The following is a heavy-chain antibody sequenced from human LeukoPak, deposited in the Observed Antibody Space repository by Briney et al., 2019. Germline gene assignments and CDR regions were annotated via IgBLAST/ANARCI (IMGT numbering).Heavy chain of an antibody. Sequence: ASVKVSCKASGYSFTAFYIHWVRQAPGQGLEWMVWMHPRSGDTRYAQKFQGRVTMARDTSISTVYMDLSSLGSDDTAVYYCARDGEYGTGSYYRGSFDYWGQGILVTVSS. V-gene: IGHV1-2*02. CDR2: MHPRSGDT. J-gene: IGHJ4*02. CDR1: GYSFTAFY. CDR3: ARDGEYGTGSYYRGSFDY. D-gene: IGHD3-10*01.